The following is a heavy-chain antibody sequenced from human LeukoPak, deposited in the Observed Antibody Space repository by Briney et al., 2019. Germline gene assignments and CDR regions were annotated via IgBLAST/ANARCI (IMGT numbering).Heavy chain of an antibody. J-gene: IGHJ4*02. CDR1: GFPFSSYS. CDR2: ISSSSTYI. V-gene: IGHV3-21*01. Sequence: GGSLRLSCVASGFPFSSYSMNWVRQAPGKGLEWVSSISSSSTYIYYTDSMKGRFTISRDNAKNSLYLQMNSLRAEDTAVYYRARDSTRFDYWGQGTLVTVSS. CDR3: ARDSTRFDY.